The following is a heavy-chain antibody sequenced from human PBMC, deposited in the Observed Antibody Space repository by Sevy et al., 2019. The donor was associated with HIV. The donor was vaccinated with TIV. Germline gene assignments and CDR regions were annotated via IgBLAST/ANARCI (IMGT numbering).Heavy chain of an antibody. D-gene: IGHD2-2*01. Sequence: GGSLRLSCAASGFTFSDYYINWIRQAPGKGLEWVSYISGSSSYTNYADSEKGRFTISRDNAKNSLYLQMNSLRAEDTGVYYCARVGYSISSCPKGDAFDIWGQGTMVTVSS. CDR1: GFTFSDYY. V-gene: IGHV3-11*06. CDR3: ARVGYSISSCPKGDAFDI. CDR2: ISGSSSYT. J-gene: IGHJ3*02.